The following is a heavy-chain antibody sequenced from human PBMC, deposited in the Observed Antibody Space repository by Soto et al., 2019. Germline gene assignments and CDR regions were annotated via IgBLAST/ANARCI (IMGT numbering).Heavy chain of an antibody. J-gene: IGHJ4*02. Sequence: ASVKVSCKASGYTFTGYYIHWVRQAPGQGLECMGWINPNTGGTKYAQKFQGRVAMTRDTSISTAYMELSWLTSDDTAIYYCARRHYDLLTGQRYHLDFWGPGTLVTVSS. CDR1: GYTFTGYY. CDR2: INPNTGGT. V-gene: IGHV1-2*02. CDR3: ARRHYDLLTGQRYHLDF. D-gene: IGHD3-9*01.